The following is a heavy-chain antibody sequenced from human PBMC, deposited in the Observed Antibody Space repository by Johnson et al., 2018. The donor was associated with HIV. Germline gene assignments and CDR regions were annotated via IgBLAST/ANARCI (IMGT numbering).Heavy chain of an antibody. V-gene: IGHV3-30*03. J-gene: IGHJ3*02. Sequence: QVHLVESGGGSVQPGRSLRLSCAASGFTFSSYGIYWVRQAPGKGLEWVIVISYDGSTKYYADSVKGRFTISRDNSKNTLYLQMNSLRAEDTAVYYCARGTGTDDAFDIWGQGTMVTVSS. CDR2: ISYDGSTK. D-gene: IGHD1-1*01. CDR1: GFTFSSYG. CDR3: ARGTGTDDAFDI.